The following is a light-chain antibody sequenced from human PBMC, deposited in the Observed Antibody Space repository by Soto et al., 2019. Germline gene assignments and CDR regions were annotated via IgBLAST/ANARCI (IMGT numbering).Light chain of an antibody. CDR1: NSHVGGYNY. CDR3: SSYTTSSTYV. V-gene: IGLV2-14*01. CDR2: DVS. J-gene: IGLJ1*01. Sequence: HSSLNQPASLFLAPWQSLAISRTGTNSHVGGYNYVSWYQQHPGKAPKLILCDVSNRPSGVSDRFSGSKSGNTASLTISGLQTEDEADYYCSSYTTSSTYVFGTGTKFTVL.